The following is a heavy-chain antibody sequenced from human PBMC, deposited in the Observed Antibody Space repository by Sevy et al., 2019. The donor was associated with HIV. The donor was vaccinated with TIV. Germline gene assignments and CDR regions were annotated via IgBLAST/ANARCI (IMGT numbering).Heavy chain of an antibody. Sequence: GGSLRLSCVASGFTFTNAWMDWVRQAPGKGLEWFGRIKSKTDGETTAYAAPVKGRFSISRDDSKNTLYLQMNSLKTEDTAVYYCTTKAPIAAVGTDYWGQGTLVTVSS. CDR3: TTKAPIAAVGTDY. V-gene: IGHV3-15*07. D-gene: IGHD6-13*01. CDR2: IKSKTDGETT. J-gene: IGHJ4*02. CDR1: GFTFTNAW.